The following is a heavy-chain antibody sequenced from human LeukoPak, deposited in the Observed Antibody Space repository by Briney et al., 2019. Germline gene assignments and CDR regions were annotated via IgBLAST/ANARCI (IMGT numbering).Heavy chain of an antibody. CDR2: IKTDGSRT. CDR1: GFTFSSYW. J-gene: IGHJ6*03. V-gene: IGHV3-74*01. D-gene: IGHD7-27*01. Sequence: QPGGSLRLSCAASGFTFSSYWMHWVRHAPGKGLVWVSRIKTDGSRTHYADFAQGRFTISRDNAKNTLYLQMNSLRAEDTAVYYCAKDLVPAGDSYYYYMDVWGKGTTVTVSS. CDR3: AKDLVPAGDSYYYYMDV.